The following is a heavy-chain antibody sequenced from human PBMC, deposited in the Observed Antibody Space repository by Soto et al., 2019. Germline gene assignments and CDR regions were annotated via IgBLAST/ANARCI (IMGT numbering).Heavy chain of an antibody. CDR3: VKDWTGSTCPCMDV. D-gene: IGHD6-13*01. CDR2: ISNSDDDT. Sequence: EVHLLESGGALVRPGGSLRLSCAAPGFTFSSHPLGWAAQPPGRGLEWASGISNSDDDTYYVDSVKGRFTISRDNSKNTLYLQMHSLRAEDTAIYYCVKDWTGSTCPCMDVWGQGTTVTVS. V-gene: IGHV3-23*01. CDR1: GFTFSSHP. J-gene: IGHJ6*02.